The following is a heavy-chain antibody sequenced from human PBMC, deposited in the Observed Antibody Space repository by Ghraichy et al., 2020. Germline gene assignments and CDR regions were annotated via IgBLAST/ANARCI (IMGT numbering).Heavy chain of an antibody. CDR1: GGSFSGYY. Sequence: SQTLSLTCAVYGGSFSGYYWSWIRQPPGKGLEWIGEINHSGSTNYNPSLKSRVTISVDTSKNQFSLKLSSVTAADTAVYYCARGSAGYYGSGRRGYYGMDVWGQGTTVTVSS. CDR3: ARGSAGYYGSGRRGYYGMDV. CDR2: INHSGST. J-gene: IGHJ6*02. V-gene: IGHV4-34*01. D-gene: IGHD3-10*01.